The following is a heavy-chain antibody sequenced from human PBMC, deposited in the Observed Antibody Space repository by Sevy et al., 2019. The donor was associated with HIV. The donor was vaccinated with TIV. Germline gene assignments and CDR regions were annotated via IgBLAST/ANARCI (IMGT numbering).Heavy chain of an antibody. CDR1: GFTFSSYD. J-gene: IGHJ6*03. CDR2: ISYDGRSK. D-gene: IGHD3-16*01. CDR3: AAVALTFGGDPYLNHHFMDV. V-gene: IGHV3-30*03. Sequence: GGCLRLSCAASGFTFSSYDMHWVRQAPGKGLEWVAVISYDGRSKHYADSVKGRFTISRDNAKSTLYLQMNSLRVEDTAVFYCAAVALTFGGDPYLNHHFMDVWGKGTTVTVSS.